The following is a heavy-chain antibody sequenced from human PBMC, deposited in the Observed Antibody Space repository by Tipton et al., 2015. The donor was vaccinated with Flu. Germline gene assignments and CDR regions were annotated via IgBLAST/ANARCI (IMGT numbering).Heavy chain of an antibody. J-gene: IGHJ5*02. D-gene: IGHD6-13*01. CDR3: ARAWAAAGSA. V-gene: IGHV3-7*01. CDR1: GFKFDDYW. Sequence: SLRLSCAGSGFKFDDYWMSWVRQAPGKGLEWVANIRQDGNKKYYVDSVKGRFTISRDNAKNSLYLQMNSLRSEDTAVYYCARAWAAAGSAWGQGTLVTVSS. CDR2: IRQDGNKK.